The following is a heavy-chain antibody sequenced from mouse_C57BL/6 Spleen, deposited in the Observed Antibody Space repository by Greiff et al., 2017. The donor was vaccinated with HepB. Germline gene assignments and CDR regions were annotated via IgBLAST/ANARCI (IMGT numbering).Heavy chain of an antibody. CDR2: INPNNGGT. Sequence: EVQLQQSGPELVKPGASVKISCKASGYTFTDYYMNWVKQSHGKSLEWIGDINPNNGGTSYNQKFKGKATLTVDKSSSTAYMELRSLTSEDSAVYYCARYVYSYGSSRAWFAYWGQGTLVTVSA. CDR3: ARYVYSYGSSRAWFAY. CDR1: GYTFTDYY. V-gene: IGHV1-26*01. D-gene: IGHD1-1*01. J-gene: IGHJ3*01.